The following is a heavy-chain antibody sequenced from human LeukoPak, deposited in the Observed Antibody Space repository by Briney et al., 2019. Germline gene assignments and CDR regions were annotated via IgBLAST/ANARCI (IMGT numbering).Heavy chain of an antibody. D-gene: IGHD3-22*01. CDR1: GFTFSSYW. CDR3: AKDERYYDSSGYYGDWDAFDI. CDR2: IKQDGSEK. Sequence: GGSLRLSCAASGFTFSSYWMSWVRQAPGKGLEWVANIKQDGSEKYYVDSVKGRFTISSDNSKNTLYLQMNSLRAEDTAVYYCAKDERYYDSSGYYGDWDAFDIWGQGTMVTVSS. J-gene: IGHJ3*02. V-gene: IGHV3-7*03.